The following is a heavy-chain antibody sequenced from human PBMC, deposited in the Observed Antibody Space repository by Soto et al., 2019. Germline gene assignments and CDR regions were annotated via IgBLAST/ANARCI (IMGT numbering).Heavy chain of an antibody. D-gene: IGHD3-9*01. V-gene: IGHV2-5*02. CDR3: AHKGPEDWPLDY. CDR2: IYWDDSR. J-gene: IGHJ4*02. Sequence: QITLKESGPTLVRPTQTLTLTSAFSGFSLSTSGVGVGWIRRPPGKALEWLAVIYWDDSRYYSPSLRSRLTITKDTSKHQVVRTMTNMDPMDTGTYYCAHKGPEDWPLDYWGQGTLVTVSS. CDR1: GFSLSTSGVG.